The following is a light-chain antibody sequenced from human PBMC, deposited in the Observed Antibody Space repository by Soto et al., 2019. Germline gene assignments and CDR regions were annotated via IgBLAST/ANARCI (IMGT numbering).Light chain of an antibody. J-gene: IGKJ4*01. CDR1: QSVSSN. Sequence: EIVMTQSPATLSVSPGERATLSCRASQSVSSNLAWYQQKPGQAPRLLIYGASTKATGIPARFSGSGSGTDITRTTSTLPSEGLAVEDGEDYYNWSHAVGGGTKVESK. V-gene: IGKV3-15*01. CDR2: GAS. CDR3: EDYYNWSHA.